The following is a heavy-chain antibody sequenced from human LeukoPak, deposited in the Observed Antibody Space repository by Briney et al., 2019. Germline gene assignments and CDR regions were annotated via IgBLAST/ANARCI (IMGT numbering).Heavy chain of an antibody. D-gene: IGHD6-13*01. J-gene: IGHJ5*02. V-gene: IGHV4-59*01. Sequence: RASETLSLTCTVSGGSISSNYWSWIRQPPGEGLEWIGYVSYRGSTNYNPSLKSRVTISVDTSKNQFSLKLSSVTAADTAVYYCARDSSSWYPGWFDPWGQGTLVTVSS. CDR2: VSYRGST. CDR3: ARDSSSWYPGWFDP. CDR1: GGSISSNY.